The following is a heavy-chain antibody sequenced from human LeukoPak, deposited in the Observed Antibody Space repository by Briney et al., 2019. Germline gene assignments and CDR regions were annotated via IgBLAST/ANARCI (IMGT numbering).Heavy chain of an antibody. D-gene: IGHD1-7*01. V-gene: IGHV4-59*01. CDR2: IYYSGST. CDR3: ARGSHTELHDAFDI. Sequence: PSETLSLTCTVSGGSISSYYWSWIRQPPGKGLEWIGYIYYSGSTNYNPSLKSRVTISVDTSKNQFSLKLSSVTAADTAVYYCARGSHTELHDAFDIWGQGTMVTVSS. J-gene: IGHJ3*02. CDR1: GGSISSYY.